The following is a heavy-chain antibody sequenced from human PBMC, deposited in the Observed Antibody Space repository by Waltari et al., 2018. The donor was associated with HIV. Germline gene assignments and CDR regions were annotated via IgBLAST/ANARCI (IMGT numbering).Heavy chain of an antibody. CDR1: GFTFSSSA. J-gene: IGHJ3*02. V-gene: IGHV3-64*01. CDR2: ISSNGGST. D-gene: IGHD3-22*01. CDR3: ARNYYDTIAAFDI. Sequence: EVQLVESGGGLVQPGGSLRLSCAASGFTFSSSAMPWVHQAPGKGLEYVSAISSNGGSTYYANSVKGRFTISRDNSKNTLYLQMGSLRAEDMAVYYCARNYYDTIAAFDIWGQGTMVTVSS.